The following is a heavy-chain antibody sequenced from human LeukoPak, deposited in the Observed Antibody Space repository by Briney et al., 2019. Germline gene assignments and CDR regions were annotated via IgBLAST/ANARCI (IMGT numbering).Heavy chain of an antibody. CDR3: AKAKSYYYDSILLLGGGYFDY. Sequence: GGSLRLSCAASGFTFSSYWMSWVRQAPGKGLEWVANIKQDGSEKYYVDSVKGRFTISRDNAKNSLYLQMNSLRAEDTALYYCAKAKSYYYDSILLLGGGYFDYWGQGTLVTVSS. D-gene: IGHD3-22*01. CDR1: GFTFSSYW. J-gene: IGHJ4*02. CDR2: IKQDGSEK. V-gene: IGHV3-7*03.